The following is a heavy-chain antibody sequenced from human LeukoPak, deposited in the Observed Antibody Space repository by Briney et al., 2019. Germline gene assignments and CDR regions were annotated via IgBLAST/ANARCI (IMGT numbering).Heavy chain of an antibody. V-gene: IGHV1-2*02. CDR3: ARELGIAVAGRRPAGY. D-gene: IGHD6-19*01. J-gene: IGHJ4*02. CDR2: INPNSGGT. CDR1: GYTFTGYY. Sequence: ASVKVSCKASGYTFTGYYMHWVQQAPGQGLEWMGWINPNSGGTNYAQKFQGRVTMTRDTSISTAYMELSRLRSDDTAVYYCARELGIAVAGRRPAGYWGQGTLVTVSS.